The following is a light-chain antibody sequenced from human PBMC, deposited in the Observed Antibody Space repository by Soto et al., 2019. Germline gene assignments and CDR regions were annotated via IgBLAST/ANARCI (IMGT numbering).Light chain of an antibody. V-gene: IGLV2-14*01. CDR2: EVR. CDR1: SRDVGAYNL. CDR3: SSFSSRNTLV. J-gene: IGLJ2*01. Sequence: QSALTQPGSVSGSPGQSITISCSGTSRDVGAYNLVSWYQQRPGKAPKLLIYEVRNRPSGLSYRFSGSKPGNTASLTISSLLPEDEADYFCSSFSSRNTLVFGGGTKLTVL.